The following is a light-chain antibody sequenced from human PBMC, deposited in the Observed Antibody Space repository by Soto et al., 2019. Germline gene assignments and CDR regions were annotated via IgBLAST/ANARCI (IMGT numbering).Light chain of an antibody. J-gene: IGKJ5*01. Sequence: ENVLTQSPGTLSLSPGDRATLSCRASRSLNSNYLAWYQQKPGQAPRLLIYDASNRATGIPDRFSGRGSGTDFTLTISRLEPEDVAVYYCQQYGGSPITFGQGTRLEIK. V-gene: IGKV3-20*01. CDR2: DAS. CDR3: QQYGGSPIT. CDR1: RSLNSNY.